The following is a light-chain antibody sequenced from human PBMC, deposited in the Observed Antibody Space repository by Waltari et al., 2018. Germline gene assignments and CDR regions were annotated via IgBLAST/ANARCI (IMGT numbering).Light chain of an antibody. CDR3: QHYVRLPAT. Sequence: EIVLTQSPGTLSLSPGERATLSCRASQSVGRSLAWSQQKPGQAPRLLIYGASSRANGVPDRFGGSGSGTDFSLTISGLEPEDFAVYYCQHYVRLPATFGQGTKVEI. J-gene: IGKJ1*01. CDR2: GAS. V-gene: IGKV3-20*01. CDR1: QSVGRS.